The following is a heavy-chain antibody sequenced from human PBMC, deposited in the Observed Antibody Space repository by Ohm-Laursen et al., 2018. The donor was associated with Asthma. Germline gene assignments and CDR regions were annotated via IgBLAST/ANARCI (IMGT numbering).Heavy chain of an antibody. CDR3: ARARIVATIWSAFDI. J-gene: IGHJ3*02. CDR2: IIPILRTA. D-gene: IGHD5-12*01. Sequence: SVKVSCKASGYTFTSYGISWVRQAPGQGLEWMGWIIPILRTANYAQNFRGRVTITADESTSTAYMELSSLRSEDTAVYYCARARIVATIWSAFDIWGQGTMVTVSS. CDR1: GYTFTSYG. V-gene: IGHV1-69*11.